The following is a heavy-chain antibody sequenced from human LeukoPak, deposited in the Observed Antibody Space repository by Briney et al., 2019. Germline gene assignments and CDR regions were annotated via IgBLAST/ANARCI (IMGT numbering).Heavy chain of an antibody. CDR2: ISWNSGSI. D-gene: IGHD2-21*01. Sequence: GGSLRLSCAASGFTFDDYAMHWVRQAPGKGLEGVSGISWNSGSIGYADSVKGRFTISRDNAKNSLYLQMNSLRAEETALYYCAKDMVFGGGDAFDIRGQGTMVTVSS. V-gene: IGHV3-9*01. CDR1: GFTFDDYA. J-gene: IGHJ3*02. CDR3: AKDMVFGGGDAFDI.